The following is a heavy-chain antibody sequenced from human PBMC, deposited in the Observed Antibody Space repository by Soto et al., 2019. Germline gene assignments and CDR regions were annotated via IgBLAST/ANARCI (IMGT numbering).Heavy chain of an antibody. CDR1: GFTFSSYA. CDR2: ISGSGGST. CDR3: ARDREVDTAMVTYYYGMDV. Sequence: GGSLRLSCAASGFTFSSYAMSWVRQAPGKGLEWVSAISGSGGSTYYADSVEGRFTISRDNSKNTLYLQMNSLRAEDTAVYYCARDREVDTAMVTYYYGMDVWGQGTTVTVSS. J-gene: IGHJ6*02. V-gene: IGHV3-23*01. D-gene: IGHD5-18*01.